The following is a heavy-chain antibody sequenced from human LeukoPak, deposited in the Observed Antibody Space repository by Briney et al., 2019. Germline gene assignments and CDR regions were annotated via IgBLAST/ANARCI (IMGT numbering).Heavy chain of an antibody. J-gene: IGHJ3*02. Sequence: ASVKVSCKASGYTFTGYYMHWVRQAPGQGLEWMGWINPNSGGTNYAQKFQGRVTMTRDTSISTAYMELSRLRSDDTAVYYCTTPHYYDAGDAFDIWGKGTMVTVSS. D-gene: IGHD3-22*01. CDR2: INPNSGGT. V-gene: IGHV1-2*02. CDR1: GYTFTGYY. CDR3: TTPHYYDAGDAFDI.